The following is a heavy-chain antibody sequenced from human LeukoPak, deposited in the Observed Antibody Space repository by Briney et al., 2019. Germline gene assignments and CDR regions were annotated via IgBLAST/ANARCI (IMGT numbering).Heavy chain of an antibody. V-gene: IGHV3-53*01. Sequence: PGGSLRLSCAASGFAVNSKYVAWVRQAPGKGLECVSIIYSGGNRYYTESVKGRFAISRDNSENTLFLQMSSLRVEDTAVYYCAGTTIVGVRGAFHLWGQGTMVSVAS. D-gene: IGHD1-26*01. CDR1: GFAVNSKY. J-gene: IGHJ3*01. CDR2: IYSGGNR. CDR3: AGTTIVGVRGAFHL.